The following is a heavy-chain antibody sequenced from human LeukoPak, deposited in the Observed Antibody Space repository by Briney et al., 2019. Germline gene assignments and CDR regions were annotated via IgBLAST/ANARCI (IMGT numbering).Heavy chain of an antibody. CDR1: GFPLSSYA. D-gene: IGHD2-15*01. CDR2: ISVSGNT. J-gene: IGHJ4*02. V-gene: IGHV3-23*01. CDR3: AKAPVTTCSGAYCYPFDY. Sequence: GGSLRLPCAASGFPLSSYAMSWVRQGPAKGLEWVSSISVSGNTYHADSVKGRFTISRDSYKNTLYLQMISLRAGDAAVYYCAKAPVTTCSGAYCYPFDYWSQGTLVTVSS.